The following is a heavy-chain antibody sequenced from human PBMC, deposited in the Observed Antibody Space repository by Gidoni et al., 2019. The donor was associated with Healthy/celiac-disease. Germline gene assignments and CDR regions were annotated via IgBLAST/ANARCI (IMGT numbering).Heavy chain of an antibody. CDR2: IYYSGST. CDR3: ARGTKEWLLYSYFDY. J-gene: IGHJ4*02. D-gene: IGHD3-3*01. V-gene: IGHV4-59*01. CDR1: GGPISSYY. Sequence: QVQLQESGPGLVKPSETLSLPCTVSGGPISSYYWRWIRQPPGKGLEWIGYIYYSGSTNYNPSLKSRVTISVDTSKNQFSLKLSSVTAADTAVYYCARGTKEWLLYSYFDYWGQGTLVTVSS.